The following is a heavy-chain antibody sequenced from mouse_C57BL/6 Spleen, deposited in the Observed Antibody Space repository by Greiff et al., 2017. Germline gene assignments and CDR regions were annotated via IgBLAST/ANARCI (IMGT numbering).Heavy chain of an antibody. CDR1: GYTFTDYY. Sequence: VQLQQSGPELVKPGASVKISCKASGYTFTDYYMNWVKQSHGKSLEWIGDINPNNGGTSYNQKFKGKATLTVNKSSSTAYMERRSLTSEDSAVYYCASYDGYSWFAYWGQGTLVTVSA. V-gene: IGHV1-26*01. CDR3: ASYDGYSWFAY. D-gene: IGHD2-3*01. CDR2: INPNNGGT. J-gene: IGHJ3*01.